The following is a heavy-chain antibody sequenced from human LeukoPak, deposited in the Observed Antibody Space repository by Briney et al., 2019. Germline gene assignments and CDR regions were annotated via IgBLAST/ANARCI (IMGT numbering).Heavy chain of an antibody. CDR2: IKQDGSEK. J-gene: IGHJ4*02. Sequence: GGSLRLSCAASRFTFSRYWMSWVCQAPGQGLEWVANIKQDGSEKYYVDSVKGRFTISRDNAKNSLYLQMNSLRAEDTAVYYCARVRGSGCSDYWGQGTLATVSA. CDR3: ARVRGSGCSDY. V-gene: IGHV3-7*01. D-gene: IGHD6-19*01. CDR1: RFTFSRYW.